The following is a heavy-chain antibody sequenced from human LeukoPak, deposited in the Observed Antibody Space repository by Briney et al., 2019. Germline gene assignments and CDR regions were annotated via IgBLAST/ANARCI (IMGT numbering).Heavy chain of an antibody. Sequence: GESLKISCKGSGFGFTTNWIVWVRQMPGKGLEWMGAIYPGDSDTRYSPSFQGQVTISADKSIGTAYLQWNSLKASDSAIYYCARHPMYSTSSSWFDPWGQGTLVTVSA. CDR2: IYPGDSDT. D-gene: IGHD5-18*01. CDR1: GFGFTTNW. CDR3: ARHPMYSTSSSWFDP. J-gene: IGHJ5*02. V-gene: IGHV5-51*01.